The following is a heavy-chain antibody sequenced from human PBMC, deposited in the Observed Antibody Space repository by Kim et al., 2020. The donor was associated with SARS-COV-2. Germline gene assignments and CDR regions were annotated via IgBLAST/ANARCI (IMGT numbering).Heavy chain of an antibody. CDR2: INTNTGNP. Sequence: ASVKVSCKASGYTFTSYAMNWVRQAPGQGLEWMGWINTNTGNPTYAQGFTGRFVFSLDTSVSTAYLQINSLKAEDTAVYYCARTNYDSFYYMDVWGKGTTVTVSS. CDR3: ARTNYDSFYYMDV. CDR1: GYTFTSYA. V-gene: IGHV7-4-1*02. J-gene: IGHJ6*03.